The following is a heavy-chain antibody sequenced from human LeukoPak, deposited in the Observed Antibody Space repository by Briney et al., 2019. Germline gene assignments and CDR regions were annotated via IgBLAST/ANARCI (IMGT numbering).Heavy chain of an antibody. CDR1: GYTFTGYY. D-gene: IGHD3-22*01. V-gene: IGHV1-2*02. CDR2: INPNSGGT. J-gene: IGHJ4*02. Sequence: GASVKVSCKASGYTFTGYYMHWVRQAPGQGLEWMGWINPNSGGTNYAQKFQGRVTMTRDTSISTAYMELSRLRSDDTAVYYCARVTSYYDSSGYYRLVYDYFDYWGQGTLVTVSS. CDR3: ARVTSYYDSSGYYRLVYDYFDY.